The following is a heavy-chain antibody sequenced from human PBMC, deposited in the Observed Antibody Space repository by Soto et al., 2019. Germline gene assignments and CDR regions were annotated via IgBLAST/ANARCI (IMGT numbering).Heavy chain of an antibody. CDR2: ISYDGSNK. Sequence: GGSLRLSCAASGFTFSSYGMHWVRQAPGKGLEWVAVISYDGSNKYYADSVKGRFTISRDNSKNTLYLQMNSLRAEDTAVYYCAKVGYSSSWYRAGYYYGMDVWGQGTTVTVSS. J-gene: IGHJ6*02. V-gene: IGHV3-30*18. CDR3: AKVGYSSSWYRAGYYYGMDV. D-gene: IGHD6-13*01. CDR1: GFTFSSYG.